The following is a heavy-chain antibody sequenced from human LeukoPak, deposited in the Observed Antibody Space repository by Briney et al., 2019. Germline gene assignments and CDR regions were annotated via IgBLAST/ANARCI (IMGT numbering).Heavy chain of an antibody. Sequence: GGSLRLSCVGSGFTFSVSAMHWVRQASGKGLEWVGRIRSKAYSYATEYAASVKGRFTISRDDSKNTAYLQMNSLKTEDTAVYCCTRVGAADDNWGQGTLVTVSS. CDR2: IRSKAYSYAT. J-gene: IGHJ4*02. D-gene: IGHD6-13*01. CDR3: TRVGAADDN. CDR1: GFTFSVSA. V-gene: IGHV3-73*01.